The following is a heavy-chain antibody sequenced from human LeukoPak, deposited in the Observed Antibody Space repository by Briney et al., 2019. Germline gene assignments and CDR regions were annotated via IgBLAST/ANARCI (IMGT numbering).Heavy chain of an antibody. D-gene: IGHD3-10*01. V-gene: IGHV1-2*02. CDR3: ARDLFYSVSGTYYNVGRVFNY. J-gene: IGHJ4*02. CDR1: GYTFTDYY. CDR2: INPNSGGT. Sequence: ASVKVSCTASGYTFTDYYMHWVRQAPGQGLEWMGWINPNSGGTNYAQKFQGRVAMTRDTSITTAYMELTSLRSDDTAVYYCARDLFYSVSGTYYNVGRVFNYWGQGTLVTVSS.